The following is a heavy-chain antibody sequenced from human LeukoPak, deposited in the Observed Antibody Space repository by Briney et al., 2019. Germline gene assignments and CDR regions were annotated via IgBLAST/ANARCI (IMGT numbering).Heavy chain of an antibody. CDR2: INQDGSEK. CDR3: ARGQTLTF. CDR1: GFTFSSYW. J-gene: IGHJ4*02. Sequence: GGSLRLSCAASGFTFSSYWMNWVRQAPGKGLEWVASINQDGSEKYYLDSVKGRFTISRDNAKNALYLQMNSLRAEDTGVYFCARGQTLTFWGQGTLVTVSS. V-gene: IGHV3-7*01.